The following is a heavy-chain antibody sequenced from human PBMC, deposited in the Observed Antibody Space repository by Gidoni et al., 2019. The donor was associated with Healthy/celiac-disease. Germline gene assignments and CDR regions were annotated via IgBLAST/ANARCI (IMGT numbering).Heavy chain of an antibody. CDR1: GGTFSSYP. CDR3: ARSLAAAGPYYYYGMDV. Sequence: QVQLVQSGAEVKKPGSSVTVSCKASGGTFSSYPISWVRQAPGQGLEWMGRIIPILGIANYAQKFQGRVTITADKSTSTAYMELSSLRSEDTAVYYCARSLAAAGPYYYYGMDVWGQGTTVTVSS. D-gene: IGHD6-13*01. V-gene: IGHV1-69*02. J-gene: IGHJ6*02. CDR2: IIPILGIA.